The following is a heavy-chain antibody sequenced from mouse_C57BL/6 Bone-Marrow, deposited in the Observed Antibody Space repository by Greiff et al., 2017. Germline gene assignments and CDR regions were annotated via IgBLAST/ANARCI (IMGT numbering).Heavy chain of an antibody. V-gene: IGHV2-2*01. J-gene: IGHJ4*01. CDR1: GFSLTSYG. CDR3: ARKRGYLGAMDY. D-gene: IGHD2-3*01. Sequence: VKLMESGPGLVQPSQRLSITCTVSGFSLTSYGVHWVRQSPGKGLEWLGVIWSGGSTDYNAAFISRLSISKDNSKSQVFFKMNSLQADDTAIYYCARKRGYLGAMDYWGQGTSVTVSS. CDR2: IWSGGST.